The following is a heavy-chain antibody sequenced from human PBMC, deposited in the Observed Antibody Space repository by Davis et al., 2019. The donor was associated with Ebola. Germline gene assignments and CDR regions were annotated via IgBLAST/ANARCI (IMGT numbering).Heavy chain of an antibody. CDR2: IFPRDSDT. Sequence: GESLKISCKGSGYTFNDQWIGWVRQMPGKGLEWMGIIFPRDSDTRYSPSFQGQVTISVDKSISTAYLQWSSLRASDTAMYYCARGTDGYNPGGYFDYWGQGTLVTVSS. D-gene: IGHD5-24*01. V-gene: IGHV5-51*01. CDR1: GYTFNDQW. J-gene: IGHJ4*02. CDR3: ARGTDGYNPGGYFDY.